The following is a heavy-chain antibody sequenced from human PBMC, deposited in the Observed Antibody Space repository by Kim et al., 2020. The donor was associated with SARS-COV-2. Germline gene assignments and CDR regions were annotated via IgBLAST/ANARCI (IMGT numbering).Heavy chain of an antibody. D-gene: IGHD3-10*01. V-gene: IGHV3-48*03. Sequence: ICYAASVKSHFTLFRDTAKNEVYLQMNRLGVEDTAVYYCARDEGVSGLFDYWGHGTLVTVSS. J-gene: IGHJ4*01. CDR2: I. CDR3: ARDEGVSGLFDY.